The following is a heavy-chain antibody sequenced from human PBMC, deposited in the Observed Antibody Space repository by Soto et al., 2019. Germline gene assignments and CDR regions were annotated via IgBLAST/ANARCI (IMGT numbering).Heavy chain of an antibody. V-gene: IGHV4-59*08. CDR2: TDYSGNT. J-gene: IGHJ4*02. CDR1: SDSISSYY. CDR3: ARAVGHPLYYLDY. D-gene: IGHD6-19*01. Sequence: QVQLQESGPGLVRPSETLSLTCTVSSDSISSYYWIWIRQSPGKGLEWIGYTDYSGNTHYNPSLKTLVTTSGATSTNQFSLRLSSVTAADTAVYYCARAVGHPLYYLDYWGQGTLVTVSS.